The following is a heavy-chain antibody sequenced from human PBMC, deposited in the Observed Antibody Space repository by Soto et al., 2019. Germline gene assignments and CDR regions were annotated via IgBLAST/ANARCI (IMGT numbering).Heavy chain of an antibody. CDR3: VRGNTGYGNFDS. Sequence: RWSLRLSCAASVFSFSGFWMHWFRQAPGKGLVWVSRMFTDVSTTYYADSVKGRFTISRDNAKSTLYLQMNSLRDEDTAVYYCVRGNTGYGNFDSWGQGTLVTVSS. V-gene: IGHV3-74*01. CDR1: VFSFSGFW. CDR2: MFTDVSTT. D-gene: IGHD5-12*01. J-gene: IGHJ4*02.